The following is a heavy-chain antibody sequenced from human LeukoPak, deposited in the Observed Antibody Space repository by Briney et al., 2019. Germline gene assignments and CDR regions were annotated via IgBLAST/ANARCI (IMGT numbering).Heavy chain of an antibody. CDR2: INHSGST. J-gene: IGHJ4*02. Sequence: SETQSLTCAVYGGSFSGYYWSWIRQPPGKGLEWIGEINHSGSTNYNPSLKSRVTISVDTSKNQFSLKLSSVTAADTAVYYCARVRDGYNTLDYWGQGTLVTVSS. CDR1: GGSFSGYY. D-gene: IGHD5-24*01. CDR3: ARVRDGYNTLDY. V-gene: IGHV4-34*01.